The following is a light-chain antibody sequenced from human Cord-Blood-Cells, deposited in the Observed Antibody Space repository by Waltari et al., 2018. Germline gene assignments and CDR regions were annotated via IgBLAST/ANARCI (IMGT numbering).Light chain of an antibody. V-gene: IGKV1-33*01. CDR3: QQYDNLPLT. CDR1: KDISNY. Sequence: DIQMTQSPSSLSASVGDRVTITCQASKDISNYLNWYQHKPGKDPKLLIYDASNLETGVPSRFSGSGSGTDFTFTISSLQPEDIATYCCQQYDNLPLTFGGGTKVEIK. J-gene: IGKJ4*01. CDR2: DAS.